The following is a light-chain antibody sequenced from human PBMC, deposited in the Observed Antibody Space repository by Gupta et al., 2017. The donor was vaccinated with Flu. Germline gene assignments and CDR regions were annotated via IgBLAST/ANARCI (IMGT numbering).Light chain of an antibody. V-gene: IGKV3-11*01. Sequence: PPSLSWSAEERAILSRRVSQSGNMSVVWSHQKPGQAPRRLIEAASIRAAGIPAKFSGTGSGTXFTLTIXSLEPEDLAVDYWQHRSSGPLTCGXGTKVEIK. J-gene: IGKJ4*01. CDR3: QHRSSGPLT. CDR1: QSGNMS. CDR2: AAS.